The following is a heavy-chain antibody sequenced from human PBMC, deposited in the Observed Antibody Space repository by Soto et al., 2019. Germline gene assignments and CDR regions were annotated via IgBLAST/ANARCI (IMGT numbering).Heavy chain of an antibody. CDR3: AKSPGMYYYDSSGYYHYDY. CDR1: GFTFSSYA. J-gene: IGHJ4*02. Sequence: GGSLRLSCAASGFTFSSYAMSWVRQAPGKGLEWVSAISGSGVSTYYADSVKGRFTISRDNSKNALYLQMNSLRAEDTAVYYCAKSPGMYYYDSSGYYHYDYWGQGTLVTVSS. CDR2: ISGSGVST. V-gene: IGHV3-23*01. D-gene: IGHD3-22*01.